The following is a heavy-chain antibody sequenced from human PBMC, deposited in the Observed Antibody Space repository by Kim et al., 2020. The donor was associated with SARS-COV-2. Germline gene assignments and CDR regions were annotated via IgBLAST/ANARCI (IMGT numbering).Heavy chain of an antibody. J-gene: IGHJ4*02. Sequence: GGSLRLSCAASGFTFSSYWMSWVRQAPGKGLEWVANIKQDGSEKYYVDSVKGRFTISRDNAKNSLYLQMNSLRAEDTAVYYCARHSGPGGSSSWEEPFDYWGQGTLVTVSS. D-gene: IGHD6-13*01. CDR2: IKQDGSEK. CDR1: GFTFSSYW. V-gene: IGHV3-7*03. CDR3: ARHSGPGGSSSWEEPFDY.